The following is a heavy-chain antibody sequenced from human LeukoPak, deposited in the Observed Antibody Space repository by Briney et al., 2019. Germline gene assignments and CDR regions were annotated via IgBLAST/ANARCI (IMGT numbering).Heavy chain of an antibody. V-gene: IGHV3-30*18. Sequence: PGRSLRLSCAASGFTFNNYGMHWVRQAPGKGREWVAVIATDGRDKKYADSVKGRFTISRDNSKNTLYLEMNSLRPEDTAVYHCAKDSKVAAAGYFFDYWGQGTLVTVSS. J-gene: IGHJ4*02. CDR1: GFTFNNYG. D-gene: IGHD6-13*01. CDR3: AKDSKVAAAGYFFDY. CDR2: IATDGRDK.